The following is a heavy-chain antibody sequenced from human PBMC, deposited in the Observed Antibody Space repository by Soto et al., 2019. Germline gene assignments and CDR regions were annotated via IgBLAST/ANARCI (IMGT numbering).Heavy chain of an antibody. D-gene: IGHD6-6*01. CDR1: GFIFGNYA. J-gene: IGHJ5*02. CDR3: ARDPWRGGSYSTSSGNFDP. Sequence: GGSLRLSCAASGFIFGNYAMNWVRQAPGKGLEWVSSISSSSSYIYYADSLKGRFTISRDNAKSSLYLQMNSLRAEDTAVYYCARDPWRGGSYSTSSGNFDPWGQGTPVTVS. CDR2: ISSSSSYI. V-gene: IGHV3-21*01.